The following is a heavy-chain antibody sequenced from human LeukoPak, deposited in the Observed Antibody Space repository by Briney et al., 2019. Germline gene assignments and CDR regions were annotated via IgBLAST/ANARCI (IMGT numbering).Heavy chain of an antibody. CDR1: GFIFNDFW. J-gene: IGHJ3*02. Sequence: GGSLRLSCAASGFIFNDFWMHWLRQVPGKGPVWVSRISSDGSTTYYADSVKGRFTISRDNAKNSLYLQMNSLRAEDTAVYYCASAPAGYEYAFDIWGQGTMVTVSS. CDR2: ISSDGSTT. D-gene: IGHD5-12*01. V-gene: IGHV3-74*01. CDR3: ASAPAGYEYAFDI.